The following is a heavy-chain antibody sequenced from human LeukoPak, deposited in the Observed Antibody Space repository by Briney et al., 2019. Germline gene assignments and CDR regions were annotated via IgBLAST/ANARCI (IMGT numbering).Heavy chain of an antibody. Sequence: GESLRLSCAASGFTFSNFAMSWVRQAPGKGLEWVSAISNNGGYTYYADSVQGRFTISRDNSKSTLCLQMNSLRAEDTAVYYCAKQLGYCSDGSCYFPYWGQGTLVTVSS. CDR3: AKQLGYCSDGSCYFPY. V-gene: IGHV3-23*01. D-gene: IGHD2-15*01. CDR2: ISNNGGYT. J-gene: IGHJ4*02. CDR1: GFTFSNFA.